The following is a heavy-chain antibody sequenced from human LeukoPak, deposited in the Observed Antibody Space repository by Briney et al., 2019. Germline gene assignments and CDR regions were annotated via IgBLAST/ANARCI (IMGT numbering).Heavy chain of an antibody. D-gene: IGHD2-21*02. CDR1: GGTFTNYI. V-gene: IGHV1-69*02. CDR2: ITVILGVD. J-gene: IGHJ4*02. CDR3: ASGLAYCGSDCSNFDY. Sequence: SVKVSCKASGGTFTNYIISWARQAPGQGLEWMGRITVILGVDEYAQKFVGRVTITADKFTSTAYMELRSLRSEDTAIYYCASGLAYCGSDCSNFDYWGQGTLVTVSS.